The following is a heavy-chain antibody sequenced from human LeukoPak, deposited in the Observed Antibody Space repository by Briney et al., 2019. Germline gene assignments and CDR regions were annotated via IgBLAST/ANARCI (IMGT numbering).Heavy chain of an antibody. Sequence: PGGSLRLSCAASGFTFSSYAMSWVRQAPGKGLEWVSAISGSGGSTYYADSVKGRFTISRDNSENTLYLQMNSLRAEDTAVYYCAKDRSPYYDSGYFDYWGQGTLVTVSS. V-gene: IGHV3-23*01. CDR3: AKDRSPYYDSGYFDY. D-gene: IGHD3-22*01. J-gene: IGHJ4*02. CDR2: ISGSGGST. CDR1: GFTFSSYA.